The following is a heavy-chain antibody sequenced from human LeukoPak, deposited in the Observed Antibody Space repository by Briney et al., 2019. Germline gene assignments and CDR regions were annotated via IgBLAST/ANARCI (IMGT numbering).Heavy chain of an antibody. CDR3: ARYCSSTNCYKGGFDP. V-gene: IGHV4-31*03. D-gene: IGHD2-2*02. J-gene: IGHJ5*02. CDR2: IYYSGST. CDR1: GGSISSGGYF. Sequence: PSQTLSLTCIVSGGSISSGGYFWSWIRQHPGKGLEWIGSIYYSGSTYSNPSLKSRVTISVDTSKNQFSLNLRSVTAADTAVYYCARYCSSTNCYKGGFDPWGQGTPVTVSS.